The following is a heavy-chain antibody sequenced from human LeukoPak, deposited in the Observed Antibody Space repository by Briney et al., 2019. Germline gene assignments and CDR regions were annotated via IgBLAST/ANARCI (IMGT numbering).Heavy chain of an antibody. CDR3: TGYRQPQGLDY. D-gene: IGHD5-12*01. CDR2: IDATGSDK. J-gene: IGHJ4*02. V-gene: IGHV3-23*01. Sequence: GGSLRLSCEVSEFPFSIYAMAWVRQAPGQVREWVSAIDATGSDKYYTDTVKGRLTIPIDNSKNTVYLQMNSLRVEETAVYYCTGYRQPQGLDYWGQGTLVTVSS. CDR1: EFPFSIYA.